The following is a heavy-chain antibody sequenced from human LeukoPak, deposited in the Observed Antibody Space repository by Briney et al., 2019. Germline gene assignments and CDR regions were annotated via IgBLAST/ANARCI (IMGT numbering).Heavy chain of an antibody. CDR2: IDYDGGSG. D-gene: IGHD4-11*01. J-gene: IGHJ4*02. V-gene: IGHV3-23*01. Sequence: GGSLRLSCTVSGFTLSSYEMSWIRQAPGKGLEWVSSIDYDGGSGHYADSVKGRFTISRDNSKNTLYLQMNSLRVEDTAVYYCANRSPYSEAYFDYWGQGTLVTVSS. CDR1: GFTLSSYE. CDR3: ANRSPYSEAYFDY.